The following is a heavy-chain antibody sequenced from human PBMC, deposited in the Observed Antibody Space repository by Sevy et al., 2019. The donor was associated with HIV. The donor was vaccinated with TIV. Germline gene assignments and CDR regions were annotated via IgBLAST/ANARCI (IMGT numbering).Heavy chain of an antibody. CDR1: GFTFSSYI. Sequence: GGSLRLSCAASGFTFSSYIINWVRQAPGKGLEWVSSISNTGIYIYYADSVKGQFTISRDNAKNSLYLQMNSLRAEDTAVYYCARYEEDTALVNAFDIWGQATMVTVSS. D-gene: IGHD5-18*01. V-gene: IGHV3-21*01. J-gene: IGHJ3*02. CDR3: ARYEEDTALVNAFDI. CDR2: ISNTGIYI.